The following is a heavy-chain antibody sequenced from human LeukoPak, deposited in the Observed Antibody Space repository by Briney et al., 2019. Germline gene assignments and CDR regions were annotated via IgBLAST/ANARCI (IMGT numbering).Heavy chain of an antibody. CDR1: GGTFSSYA. V-gene: IGHV1-69*04. CDR3: ATSEGSRLLWFGELLPS. D-gene: IGHD3-10*01. Sequence: SVKVSCKASGGTFSSYAISWVRQAPGQGLEWMGRIIPILGIANYAQKFQGRVTMTRDTSTSTVYMELSSLRSEDTAVYYCATSEGSRLLWFGELLPSWGQGTLVTVSS. J-gene: IGHJ4*02. CDR2: IIPILGIA.